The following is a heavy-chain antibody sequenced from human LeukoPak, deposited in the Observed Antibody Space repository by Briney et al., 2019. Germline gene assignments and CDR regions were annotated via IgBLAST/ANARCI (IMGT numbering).Heavy chain of an antibody. Sequence: GESPKISCKGSGYSFTSYWIGWVRQMPGKGLEWMGIIYPGDSDTRYNPSFQGQVTISADKSISTAYLQWSSLKASDIAMYYCARPLMRYYDSSGYPPGYWGQGTLVTVSS. CDR2: IYPGDSDT. J-gene: IGHJ4*02. D-gene: IGHD3-22*01. CDR3: ARPLMRYYDSSGYPPGY. CDR1: GYSFTSYW. V-gene: IGHV5-51*01.